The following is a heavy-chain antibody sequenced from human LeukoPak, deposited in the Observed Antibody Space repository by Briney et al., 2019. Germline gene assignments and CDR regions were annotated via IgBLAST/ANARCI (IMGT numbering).Heavy chain of an antibody. J-gene: IGHJ4*02. Sequence: SQTLSLTCTVSGGSISSGSYYWSWIRQPAGKGLEWIGRIYTSGSTNYNPSLKSRVTISVDTSKNQFSLELSSVTAADTAVYYCARESDDYVWGSYYMNYWGQGTLVTVSS. CDR2: IYTSGST. CDR3: ARESDDYVWGSYYMNY. D-gene: IGHD3-16*01. CDR1: GGSISSGSYY. V-gene: IGHV4-61*02.